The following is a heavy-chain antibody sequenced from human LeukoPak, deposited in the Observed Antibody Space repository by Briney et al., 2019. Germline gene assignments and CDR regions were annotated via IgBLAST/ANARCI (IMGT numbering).Heavy chain of an antibody. CDR2: IIPIFGTA. CDR3: ATVAGYYYYYYMDV. Sequence: SVKVSCKASGGTFSSYAISWVRQAPGQGLEWMRGIIPIFGTANYAQKLQGRVTITTDESTSTAYMELSSLRSEDTAVYYCATVAGYYYYYYMDVWGKGTTVTVSS. V-gene: IGHV1-69*05. J-gene: IGHJ6*03. D-gene: IGHD6-19*01. CDR1: GGTFSSYA.